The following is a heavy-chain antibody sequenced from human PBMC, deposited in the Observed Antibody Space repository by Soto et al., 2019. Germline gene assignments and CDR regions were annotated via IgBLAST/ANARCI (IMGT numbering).Heavy chain of an antibody. D-gene: IGHD5-18*01. V-gene: IGHV3-30*14. CDR2: ISYDGSNK. CDR3: VHTGYSYDPFGY. J-gene: IGHJ4*02. Sequence: PGGSLRLSCAASGFTFSSYAMHWVRQAPGKGLEWVAVISYDGSNKYYADSVKGRFTITKDTSKNQVVLTMTNMDPVDTATYYCVHTGYSYDPFGYWGRGTLVTVSS. CDR1: GFTFSSYA.